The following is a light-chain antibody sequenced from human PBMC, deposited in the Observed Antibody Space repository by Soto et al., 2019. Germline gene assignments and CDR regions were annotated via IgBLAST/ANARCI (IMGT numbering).Light chain of an antibody. CDR2: AAS. CDR1: QDISNY. V-gene: IGKV1-16*02. J-gene: IGKJ4*01. CDR3: QQYRSYPLT. Sequence: DIQMTQSPSSLSASVGDRVTITCRATQDISNYLAWFQQKPGKAPTSLIYAASSLESGVPSNFRGSGSGTDVTLTISSLRPEDFATYYCQQYRSYPLTFGGGTKVEI.